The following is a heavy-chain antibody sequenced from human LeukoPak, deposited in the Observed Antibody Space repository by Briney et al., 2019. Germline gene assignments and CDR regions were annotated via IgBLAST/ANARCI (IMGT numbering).Heavy chain of an antibody. J-gene: IGHJ4*02. V-gene: IGHV3-23*01. CDR1: GFTFSSYA. CDR3: AKWGSSGWLYYFDY. D-gene: IGHD6-19*01. Sequence: PGGSLRLSCAASGFTFSSYAMIWVRQAPGKGLEWVSAISGGGGTTYYPDSVKGRFTISRDNSENTLSLQMSSLRAEDTAVYYCAKWGSSGWLYYFDYWGQGTLVTVSS. CDR2: ISGGGGTT.